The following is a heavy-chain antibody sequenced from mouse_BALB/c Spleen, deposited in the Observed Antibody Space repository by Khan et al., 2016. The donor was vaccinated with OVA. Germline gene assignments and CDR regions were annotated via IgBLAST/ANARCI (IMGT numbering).Heavy chain of an antibody. CDR3: ARRGICDGYYGGPMDY. Sequence: EVQLVESGGNLVQPGGSRKLSCAASGFTFSGFGLHWVRQAPEKGPEWVASISSGSSTFYYDDTVKGRFIISVDKPKHTLCLQMTSLRSEDTAIYYCARRGICDGYYGGPMDYWGQGTSVTVSS. CDR2: ISSGSSTF. D-gene: IGHD2-3*01. CDR1: GFTFSGFG. V-gene: IGHV5-17*02. J-gene: IGHJ4*01.